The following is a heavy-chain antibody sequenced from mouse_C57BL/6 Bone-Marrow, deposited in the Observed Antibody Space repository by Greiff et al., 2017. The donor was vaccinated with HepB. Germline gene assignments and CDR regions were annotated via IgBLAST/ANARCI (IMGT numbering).Heavy chain of an antibody. CDR1: GFSLTSHG. V-gene: IGHV2-6*03. CDR2: IWSDGST. Sequence: VKLQESGPGLVAPSQSLSITCTVSGFSLTSHGVHWVRQPPGKGLEWLGVIWSDGSTTYNSALKYRLSISKDNSKSQVFLKMNSLQTDDTAMYYCAGYEFYDYAEDWYFDVWGTGTTVTVSS. D-gene: IGHD2-4*01. J-gene: IGHJ1*03. CDR3: AGYEFYDYAEDWYFDV.